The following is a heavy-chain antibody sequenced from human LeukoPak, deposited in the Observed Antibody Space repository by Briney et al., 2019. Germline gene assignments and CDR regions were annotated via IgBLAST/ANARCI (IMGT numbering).Heavy chain of an antibody. CDR2: IYFSGST. CDR1: GGSISSSSYY. J-gene: IGHJ4*02. Sequence: SETLSLTCTVSGGSISSSSYYWGWIRQPPGKGLEWIGSIYFSGSTYYNPSLKSRVTISVDTSKNQFSLKLSSVTAADTAVYYCARLAVADLAADYWGQGTLVTVSS. V-gene: IGHV4-39*01. D-gene: IGHD6-19*01. CDR3: ARLAVADLAADY.